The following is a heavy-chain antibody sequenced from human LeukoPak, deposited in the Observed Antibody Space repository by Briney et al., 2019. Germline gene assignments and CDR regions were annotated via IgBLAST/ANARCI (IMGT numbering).Heavy chain of an antibody. CDR1: GDTFSSYD. D-gene: IGHD5-18*01. Sequence: ASVKLSCKASGDTFSSYDIRWVRQAPGQGLEWMGWIHPHSGGTNYAQKFQGWVTMTRDTSISTAYMKLSRLRADDTAVYYCARDYSYGEFDYWGQGTLVTVSS. J-gene: IGHJ4*02. V-gene: IGHV1-2*04. CDR3: ARDYSYGEFDY. CDR2: IHPHSGGT.